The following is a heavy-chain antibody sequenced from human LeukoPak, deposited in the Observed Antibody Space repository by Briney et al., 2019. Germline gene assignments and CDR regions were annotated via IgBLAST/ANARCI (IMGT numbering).Heavy chain of an antibody. V-gene: IGHV3-66*04. CDR2: IYSGGST. CDR3: ARHTYSSGWYYWFDP. J-gene: IGHJ5*02. D-gene: IGHD6-19*01. Sequence: GGSLRLSCAASGFTFSSYGMSWVRQAPGKGLEWVSVIYSGGSTYYADSVKGRFTISRDNSKNTLYLQMNSLRAEDTAVYYCARHTYSSGWYYWFDPWGQGTLVTVSS. CDR1: GFTFSSYG.